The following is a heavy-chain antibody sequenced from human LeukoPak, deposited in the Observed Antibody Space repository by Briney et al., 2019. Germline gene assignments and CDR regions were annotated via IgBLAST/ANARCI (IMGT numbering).Heavy chain of an antibody. V-gene: IGHV4-38-2*02. D-gene: IGHD6-13*01. J-gene: IGHJ3*02. CDR3: AGTYSLYDPFDI. CDR2: IYHSGNT. CDR1: NYPISSGYY. Sequence: ASETLSFTCTVSNYPISSGYYWAWIRQPPGKGLEWIGNIYHSGNTYYNPSLKSRVSLSVDTSENQFSLKLSSVTAADTAVYYCAGTYSLYDPFDIWGQGTMVTVSS.